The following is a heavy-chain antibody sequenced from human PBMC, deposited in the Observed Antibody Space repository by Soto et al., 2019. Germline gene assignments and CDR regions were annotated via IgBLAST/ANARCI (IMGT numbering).Heavy chain of an antibody. CDR2: IGTAGDT. CDR1: GFTFSSYD. CDR3: ARGIRSSSWYWFDP. D-gene: IGHD6-13*01. Sequence: GGSLRLSCAASGFTFSSYDMHWVRQATGKGLEWVSAIGTAGDTYYPGSVKGRFTISRENAKNSLYLQMNSLRAEDTAVYYCARGIRSSSWYWFDPWGQGTLVTSPQ. V-gene: IGHV3-13*01. J-gene: IGHJ5*02.